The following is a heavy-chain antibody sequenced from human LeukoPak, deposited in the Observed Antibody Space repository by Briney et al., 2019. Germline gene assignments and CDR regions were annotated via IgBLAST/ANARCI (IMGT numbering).Heavy chain of an antibody. V-gene: IGHV4-34*01. CDR3: ARRVVPAAFAYYMDV. CDR2: INHSGST. Sequence: SETLSLTCAVYGGSFSGYYWSWIRQPPGKGLEWIGEINHSGSTNYNPSLKSRVTISVDTSKNQFSLKLSSVTAADTPVYYCARRVVPAAFAYYMDVWGKGTTVTVSS. D-gene: IGHD2-2*01. CDR1: GGSFSGYY. J-gene: IGHJ6*03.